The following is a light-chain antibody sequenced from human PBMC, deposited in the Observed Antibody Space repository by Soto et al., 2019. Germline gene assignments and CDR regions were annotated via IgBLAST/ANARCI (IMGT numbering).Light chain of an antibody. V-gene: IGKV3-11*01. J-gene: IGKJ2*01. Sequence: DIVLTQFPATLSLSPGERATLSCRASQRVSSYLALYQRKPGQAHRLLIYYISNRATGIPARFIGSGSGPDFNLTISSLEPEDSAVYYCQQRSAWPRNTFGQGTKLEIK. CDR3: QQRSAWPRNT. CDR1: QRVSSY. CDR2: YIS.